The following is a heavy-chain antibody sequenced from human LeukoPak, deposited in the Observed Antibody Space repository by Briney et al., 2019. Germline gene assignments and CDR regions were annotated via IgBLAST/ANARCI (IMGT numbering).Heavy chain of an antibody. V-gene: IGHV3-48*04. Sequence: PGGSLRLSCAASGFTFSSYDMNWVRQAPGKGLEWVSYISPSSTRIDYAASVRGRFTISRDNAKRSLYLQMSSLRAEDTAVYYCASGFDSRFFDRWGQGALVTVSS. D-gene: IGHD3-22*01. CDR3: ASGFDSRFFDR. CDR1: GFTFSSYD. J-gene: IGHJ4*02. CDR2: ISPSSTRI.